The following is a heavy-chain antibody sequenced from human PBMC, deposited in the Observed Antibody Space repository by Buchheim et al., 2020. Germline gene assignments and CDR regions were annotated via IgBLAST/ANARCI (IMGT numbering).Heavy chain of an antibody. Sequence: QVQLVESGGGEVQPGRSLRLSCAASGFTFSSYGMHWVRQAPGKGLEWVAVISYDGSNKYYADSVKGRFTISRDNSKNPLYLKMNSLRAEDTAVYYCAKDPEQWLLRGYYFDYWGQGTL. CDR2: ISYDGSNK. V-gene: IGHV3-30*18. CDR3: AKDPEQWLLRGYYFDY. J-gene: IGHJ4*02. D-gene: IGHD6-19*01. CDR1: GFTFSSYG.